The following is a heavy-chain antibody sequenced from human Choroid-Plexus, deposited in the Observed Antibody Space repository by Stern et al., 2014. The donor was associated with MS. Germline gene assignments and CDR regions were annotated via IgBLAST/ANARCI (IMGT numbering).Heavy chain of an antibody. V-gene: IGHV3-30*18. Sequence: VQLVESGGGGVQPGRPLRLSCVASGFTFGSCAMHWVRQAPGKGLEWVAGVSYDGSNKYYADSVKGRFTISRDNSQNTLYMQMSSLRPEDTAVYYCAKDRQYLTYFFDHWGQGSLVTVSS. D-gene: IGHD2/OR15-2a*01. J-gene: IGHJ5*02. CDR3: AKDRQYLTYFFDH. CDR2: VSYDGSNK. CDR1: GFTFGSCA.